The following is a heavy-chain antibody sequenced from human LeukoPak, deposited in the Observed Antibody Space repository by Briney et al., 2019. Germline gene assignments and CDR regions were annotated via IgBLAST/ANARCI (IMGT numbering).Heavy chain of an antibody. J-gene: IGHJ3*02. CDR2: IKKDGSGK. D-gene: IGHD2-15*01. CDR1: GFSFREYW. V-gene: IGHV3-7*01. CDR3: ARETRHRIDRAFDI. Sequence: GGSLRLPCAASGFSFREYWMSWVRQAPGKGLEWVANIKKDGSGKYYVDSVKGRFTISRDNDKNSLYLEISRLRAEDTAVYYCARETRHRIDRAFDIWGQGKMVTVSS.